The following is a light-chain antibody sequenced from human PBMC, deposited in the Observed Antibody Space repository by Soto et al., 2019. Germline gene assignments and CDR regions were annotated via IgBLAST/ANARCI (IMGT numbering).Light chain of an antibody. CDR3: QQSYSTPWT. CDR1: QGISSY. J-gene: IGKJ1*01. V-gene: IGKV1D-8*03. Sequence: VTGRTKSPSLHSVSPGDRGTIRRKMSQGISSYVAWYQQKPGEAPKLLIFAASTLQSGVPSRFRGSGSGTDFTLTISSLQPEDFATYYCQQSYSTPWTYGQGTKVDIK. CDR2: AAS.